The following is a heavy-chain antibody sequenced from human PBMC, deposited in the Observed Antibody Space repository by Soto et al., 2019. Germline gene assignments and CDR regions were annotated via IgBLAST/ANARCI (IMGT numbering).Heavy chain of an antibody. CDR3: ARWGCSGSNCNLNQRSFDL. CDR1: GFIFNEYG. Sequence: QVPLVESGGGVVQPGRSLRLSCAASGFIFNEYGMHWVRQAPGKGLEWVAVIWYDGSNKYYADSVKGPFTFSRDNTKNTMSLQMTSLRVEDTAVYYCARWGCSGSNCNLNQRSFDLWGQGTLVTVSS. V-gene: IGHV3-33*01. J-gene: IGHJ4*02. CDR2: IWYDGSNK. D-gene: IGHD2-15*01.